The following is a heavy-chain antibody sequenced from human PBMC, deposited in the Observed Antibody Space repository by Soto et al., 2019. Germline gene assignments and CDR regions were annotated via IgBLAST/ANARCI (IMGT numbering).Heavy chain of an antibody. CDR1: GGSISSYY. CDR2: IYYSGST. Sequence: PSETLSLTCTVSGGSISSYYWSWIRQPPGKGLEWIGYIYYSGSTNYNPSLKSRVTISVDTSKNQFSLKLSSVTAADTAVYYCARHGRLWWELPAYYFDYWGQGTLVTVSS. J-gene: IGHJ4*02. V-gene: IGHV4-59*08. D-gene: IGHD1-26*01. CDR3: ARHGRLWWELPAYYFDY.